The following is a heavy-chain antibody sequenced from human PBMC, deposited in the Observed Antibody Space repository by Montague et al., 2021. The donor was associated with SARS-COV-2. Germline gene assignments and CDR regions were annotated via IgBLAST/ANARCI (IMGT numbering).Heavy chain of an antibody. CDR3: AKAYSSSWWNWFDP. CDR1: GFTFSSYA. J-gene: IGHJ5*02. V-gene: IGHV3-23*03. Sequence: SLRLSCAASGFTFSSYAMSWICQAPGKGLEWVSVIHNGDGNTYYGDSVKGRFTISRDNSKNTLYLQMNSLRAEDTAVYYCAKAYSSSWWNWFDPWGQGTLVTVSS. CDR2: IHNGDGNT. D-gene: IGHD6-13*01.